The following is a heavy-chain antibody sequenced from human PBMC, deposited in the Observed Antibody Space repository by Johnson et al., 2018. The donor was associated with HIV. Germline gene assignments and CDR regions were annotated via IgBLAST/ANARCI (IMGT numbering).Heavy chain of an antibody. J-gene: IGHJ3*02. D-gene: IGHD4-23*01. CDR2: ISYDGNNK. V-gene: IGHV3-30*01. CDR3: AKVGATVITPRGEAFDI. CDR1: GFTFSDYS. Sequence: QMQLVESGGNVVQPGRSQRLSCAASGFTFSDYSMHWVRQAPGKGLEWVAVISYDGNNKYYADSVKGRVTISRDNSKNTLYLQMNSLRAEDTAGYYCAKVGATVITPRGEAFDIWGQGTMVTVSS.